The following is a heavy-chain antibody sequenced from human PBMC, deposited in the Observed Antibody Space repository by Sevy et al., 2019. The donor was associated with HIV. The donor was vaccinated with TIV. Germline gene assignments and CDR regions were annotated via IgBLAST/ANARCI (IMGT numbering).Heavy chain of an antibody. CDR1: GFTFTDYI. J-gene: IGHJ4*02. CDR2: IWYDGTQQ. V-gene: IGHV3-33*01. Sequence: GGSLRLSCAASGFTFTDYILHWVRQAPGKGLEWVAVIWYDGTQQYYADSVKGRFTISRDTNKDTLFLQMNRLRTEDXXXXXXXXXXXXXXXXXXXAPFKYWGQGTLVTVSS. CDR3: XXXXXXXXXXXXXAPFKY.